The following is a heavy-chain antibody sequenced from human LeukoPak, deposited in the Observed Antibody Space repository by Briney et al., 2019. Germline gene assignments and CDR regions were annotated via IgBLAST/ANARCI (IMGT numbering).Heavy chain of an antibody. Sequence: GRSLRLSCAASGFTFSSYAMSWVRQAPGKGLEWVSAISGSGGSTYYADSVKGRFTISRDNSKNTLYLQMNSLRAEDTAVYYCAKDRTYYYDSSGYRSWGQGTLVTVSS. D-gene: IGHD3-22*01. CDR1: GFTFSSYA. V-gene: IGHV3-23*01. J-gene: IGHJ5*02. CDR3: AKDRTYYYDSSGYRS. CDR2: ISGSGGST.